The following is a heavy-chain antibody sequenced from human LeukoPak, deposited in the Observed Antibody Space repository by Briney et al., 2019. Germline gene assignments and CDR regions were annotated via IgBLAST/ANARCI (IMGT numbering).Heavy chain of an antibody. J-gene: IGHJ5*02. CDR2: IIPIFGTA. CDR1: GGTFSSYA. Sequence: SVKVSCKASGGTFSSYAISWVRQAPGQGLEWMGGIIPIFGTANYAQKFQGRVTITADKSTSTVYMELSSLRSEDTAVYYCARGIAAAGRENWFDPWGQGTLVTVSS. V-gene: IGHV1-69*06. D-gene: IGHD6-13*01. CDR3: ARGIAAAGRENWFDP.